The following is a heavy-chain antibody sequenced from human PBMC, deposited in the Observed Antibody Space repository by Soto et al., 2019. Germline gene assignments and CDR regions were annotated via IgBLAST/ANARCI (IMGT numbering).Heavy chain of an antibody. CDR1: GYTFTSYG. J-gene: IGHJ6*02. CDR3: ASGFGGYDLYYYYYGMDV. V-gene: IGHV1-18*01. Sequence: ASVKVSCKXSGYTFTSYGISWVRQAPGQGLEWMGWISAYNGNTNYAQKLQGRVTMTTDTSTSTAYMELRSLRSDDTAVYYCASGFGGYDLYYYYYGMDVWGQGTTVTVS. D-gene: IGHD5-12*01. CDR2: ISAYNGNT.